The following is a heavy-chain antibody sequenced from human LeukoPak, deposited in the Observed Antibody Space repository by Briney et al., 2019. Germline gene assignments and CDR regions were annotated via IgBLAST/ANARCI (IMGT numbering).Heavy chain of an antibody. CDR2: IYTSGST. V-gene: IGHV4-61*02. J-gene: IGHJ4*02. D-gene: IGHD3-9*01. Sequence: PSQTLSLTCTVSGDSISSGSYYWSWIRQPAGKGLEWIGRIYTSGSTNYNPSLKSRVTISVDTSKNQFSLKLSSVTAADTAVYYCARGAYYDILTDYYNPSPFDYWGQGTLVTVSS. CDR3: ARGAYYDILTDYYNPSPFDY. CDR1: GDSISSGSYY.